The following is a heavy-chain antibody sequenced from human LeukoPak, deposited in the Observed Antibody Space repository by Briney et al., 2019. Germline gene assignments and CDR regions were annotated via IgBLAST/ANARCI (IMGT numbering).Heavy chain of an antibody. J-gene: IGHJ3*02. D-gene: IGHD6-19*01. CDR3: AKAVAGTKAYGAFDI. CDR1: GFTFSSYA. CDR2: ISSSSSYI. Sequence: GGSLRLSCAASGFTFSSYAMSWVRQAPGKGLEWVSSISSSSSYIYYADSVKGRFTISRDNAKNSLYLQMNSLRAEDTAVYYCAKAVAGTKAYGAFDIWGQGTMVTVSS. V-gene: IGHV3-21*01.